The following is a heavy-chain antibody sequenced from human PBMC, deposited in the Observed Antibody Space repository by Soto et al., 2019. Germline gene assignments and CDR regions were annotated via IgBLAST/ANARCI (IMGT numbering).Heavy chain of an antibody. V-gene: IGHV3-33*01. CDR3: EREHESGFGDSVPAGFDY. J-gene: IGHJ4*02. Sequence: QVQLVESGGGVVQPGRSLQLSCAASGLIFGRFGMHWVRQPSGKGLEWVAVIWNDGNNKLYADSVQGRFAISRDNSKNTLYLEMDSLRADDTAVYYCEREHESGFGDSVPAGFDYWGQGTLVTVSS. D-gene: IGHD2-21*02. CDR2: IWNDGNNK. CDR1: GLIFGRFG.